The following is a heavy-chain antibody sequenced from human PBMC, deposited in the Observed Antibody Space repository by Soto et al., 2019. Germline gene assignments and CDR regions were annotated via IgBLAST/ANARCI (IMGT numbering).Heavy chain of an antibody. CDR3: ARVAGYGAGKSLFDN. V-gene: IGHV1-18*01. CDR1: GYPFSTYG. Sequence: QVQLVQSGAEVTKPGASVKVSCKTSGYPFSTYGLSWVRQAPGQGLEWMGWSVANSGNTIYAQKFQGKVTMYTDRSTNTAYMELRSLTSDDAALCYCARVAGYGAGKSLFDNWGQGTLVTVS. J-gene: IGHJ4*02. D-gene: IGHD3-16*01. CDR2: SVANSGNT.